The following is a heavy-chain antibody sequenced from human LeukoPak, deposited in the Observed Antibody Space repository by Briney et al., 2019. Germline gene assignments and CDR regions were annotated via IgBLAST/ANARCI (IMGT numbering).Heavy chain of an antibody. J-gene: IGHJ6*03. V-gene: IGHV1-2*02. Sequence: ASVKVSCKASGYTFTGYYMHWVRQAPGQGLEWMGWINPNSGGTNYAQKFQGRVTMTRDTSISTAYMELSRLRSDDTAVYYCARRKCGGDCYLRYYYYMDVWGKGTTVTVSS. CDR1: GYTFTGYY. CDR3: ARRKCGGDCYLRYYYYMDV. D-gene: IGHD2-21*02. CDR2: INPNSGGT.